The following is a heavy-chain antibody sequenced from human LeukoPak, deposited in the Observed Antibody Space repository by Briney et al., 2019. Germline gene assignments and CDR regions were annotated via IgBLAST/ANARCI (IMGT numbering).Heavy chain of an antibody. J-gene: IGHJ4*02. CDR1: GGTFSSYA. CDR3: ASELKYYYDSSGYYDY. CDR2: IIPIFGTA. D-gene: IGHD3-22*01. V-gene: IGHV1-69*05. Sequence: ASVKVSCKASGGTFSSYAISWVRQAPGQGLEWMGRIIPIFGTANYAQKFQGRVTITTDESTSTAYMELSSLRSEDTAVYYCASELKYYYDSSGYYDYWGQGTLVTVSS.